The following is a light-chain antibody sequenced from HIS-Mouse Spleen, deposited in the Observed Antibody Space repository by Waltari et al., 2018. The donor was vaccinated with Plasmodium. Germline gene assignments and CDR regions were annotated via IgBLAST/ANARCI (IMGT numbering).Light chain of an antibody. Sequence: EIVMTQSPATLSVSPGERATLSCRASQSVSSNFASYPQKPGQAPSLLIYGASTRATGIPARFSGSGSGTEFTLTISSLQSEDFAVYYCQQYNNWSFTFGPGTKVDIK. CDR3: QQYNNWSFT. V-gene: IGKV3-15*01. J-gene: IGKJ3*01. CDR1: QSVSSN. CDR2: GAS.